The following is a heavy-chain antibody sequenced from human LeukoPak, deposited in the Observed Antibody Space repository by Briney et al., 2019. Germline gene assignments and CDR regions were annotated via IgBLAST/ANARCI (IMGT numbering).Heavy chain of an antibody. Sequence: GGSLRLSCAASGFTFSSYWMSWVRQAPGKGLEWVSAISGSGGSTYYADSVKGRFTISRDNSKNTLYLQMNSLRAEDTAVYYCAKGTRMYSGSQEADWGQGTLVTVSS. V-gene: IGHV3-23*01. D-gene: IGHD3-10*01. CDR3: AKGTRMYSGSQEAD. CDR1: GFTFSSYW. J-gene: IGHJ4*02. CDR2: ISGSGGST.